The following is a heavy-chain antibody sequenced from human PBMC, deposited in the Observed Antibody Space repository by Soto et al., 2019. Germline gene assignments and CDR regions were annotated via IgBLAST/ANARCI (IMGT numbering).Heavy chain of an antibody. V-gene: IGHV1-69*01. D-gene: IGHD1-26*01. J-gene: IGHJ6*02. Sequence: QVQLVQSGAEVKKPGSSVKVSCKDSGGTFSSYAISWVRQAPGQGLDGMGGIIPIFGTANYAQKFQGRVTITADESTSTAYMELSSLRSDDTAVYYCARVGATREGYGMDVWGQGTTVTVSS. CDR2: IIPIFGTA. CDR3: ARVGATREGYGMDV. CDR1: GGTFSSYA.